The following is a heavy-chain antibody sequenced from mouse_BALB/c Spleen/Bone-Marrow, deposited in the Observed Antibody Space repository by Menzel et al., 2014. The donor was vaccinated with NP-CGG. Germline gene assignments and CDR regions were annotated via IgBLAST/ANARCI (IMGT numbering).Heavy chain of an antibody. CDR2: ISHSGST. J-gene: IGHJ4*01. CDR1: GYSITSDYA. CDR3: ARDGAMDY. Sequence: VQLKESGPGLVKPSQSLSLTCTVTGYSITSDYAWNWIRQFPGNKLEWMGYISHSGSTSYNPSLKSRISITRDTSKNQFFLQLNSVTTEDTATYYCARDGAMDYWGQGTSVTVSS. V-gene: IGHV3-2*02.